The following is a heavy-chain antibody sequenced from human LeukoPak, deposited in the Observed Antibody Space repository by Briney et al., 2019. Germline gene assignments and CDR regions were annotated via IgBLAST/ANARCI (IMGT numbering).Heavy chain of an antibody. CDR1: GFTFSSYA. J-gene: IGHJ4*02. D-gene: IGHD5-18*01. CDR2: ISGSGGST. Sequence: GGSLRLSCAASGFTFSSYAMSWVRRAPGKGLEWVSAISGSGGSTYYADSVKGRFTISRDNSKNSLYLQMNSLRAEDTAVYYCAKGGHSYGYADYWGQGTLVTVSS. CDR3: AKGGHSYGYADY. V-gene: IGHV3-23*01.